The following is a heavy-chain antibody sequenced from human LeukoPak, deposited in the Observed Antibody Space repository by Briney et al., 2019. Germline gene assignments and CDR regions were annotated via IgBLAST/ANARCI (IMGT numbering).Heavy chain of an antibody. Sequence: GGSLRLSCAASGFTFSSYAMSWVRQAPGKGLEWVSAISGSGGSTYYADSVKGRFTISRDNSKNTLYLQMNSLRAEDTAVCYCYSSSWYRDAFDIWGQGTMVTVSS. CDR1: GFTFSSYA. CDR3: YSSSWYRDAFDI. J-gene: IGHJ3*02. CDR2: ISGSGGST. V-gene: IGHV3-23*01. D-gene: IGHD6-13*01.